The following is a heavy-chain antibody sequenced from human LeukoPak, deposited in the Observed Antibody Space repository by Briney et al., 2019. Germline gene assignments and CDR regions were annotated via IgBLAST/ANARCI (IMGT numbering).Heavy chain of an antibody. Sequence: SVKVSCKASGGTFSSYAISWVRQAPGQGLEWMGRIIPILGIANYAQKFQGRVTITADKSTSTAYMELSSLRSEDTAVYYCARQLQLGGVYFDYWGQGTLVTVSS. CDR1: GGTFSSYA. D-gene: IGHD6-13*01. V-gene: IGHV1-69*04. CDR2: IIPILGIA. J-gene: IGHJ4*02. CDR3: ARQLQLGGVYFDY.